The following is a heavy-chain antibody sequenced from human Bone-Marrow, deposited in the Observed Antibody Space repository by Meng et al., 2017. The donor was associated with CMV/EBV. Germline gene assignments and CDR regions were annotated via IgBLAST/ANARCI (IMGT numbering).Heavy chain of an antibody. Sequence: SETLSLTCTVSGYSISSGYYWGWIRQPPGKGLEWIGNVYHSGSTYYNPSLKSRVTISVDASKNQFSLKLSSVTAADTAVYYCARGLLRFLEWLPYYYYGMDVWGQGTTVTVSS. D-gene: IGHD3-3*01. CDR2: VYHSGST. J-gene: IGHJ6*02. CDR1: GYSISSGYY. CDR3: ARGLLRFLEWLPYYYYGMDV. V-gene: IGHV4-38-2*02.